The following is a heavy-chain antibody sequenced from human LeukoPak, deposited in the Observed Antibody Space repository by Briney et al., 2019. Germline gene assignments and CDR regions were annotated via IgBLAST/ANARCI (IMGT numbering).Heavy chain of an antibody. D-gene: IGHD3-10*01. Sequence: PGRSLRLSCAAAGFIFSSYSMHWVRQAPGKGLEWVAVISYDGSNKYYADSVKGRFTISRDNSKNTLYLQMNSLRAEDTAVYYCARESDMAMVRGVITWYNWFDPWGQGTLVTVSS. CDR1: GFIFSSYS. CDR3: ARESDMAMVRGVITWYNWFDP. V-gene: IGHV3-30*03. J-gene: IGHJ5*02. CDR2: ISYDGSNK.